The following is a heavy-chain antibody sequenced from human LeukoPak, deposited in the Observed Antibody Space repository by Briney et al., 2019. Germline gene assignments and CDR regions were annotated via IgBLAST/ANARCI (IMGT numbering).Heavy chain of an antibody. CDR3: ARTQDVTYFYYYMDV. CDR2: ISAYNGNT. V-gene: IGHV1-18*01. J-gene: IGHJ6*03. D-gene: IGHD2-21*02. Sequence: ASVKVSCKASGYTFSFYGVSWVRQAPGRGLEWVAWISAYNGNTNYAQKLQDRVTLTTDTSTSTAYMELRSLRSDDTAVYYCARTQDVTYFYYYMDVWGKGTTVIVS. CDR1: GYTFSFYG.